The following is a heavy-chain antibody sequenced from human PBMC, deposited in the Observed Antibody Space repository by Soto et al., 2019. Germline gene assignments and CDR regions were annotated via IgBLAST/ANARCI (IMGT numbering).Heavy chain of an antibody. CDR3: ASCPTLSSTSSYAFFDY. D-gene: IGHD2-2*01. V-gene: IGHV1-18*01. Sequence: GPVKVSCKASGYTLTSYGISWVRQAPGQGLEWMGWISAYNGNTNYAQKFQGRVTITADKSTSTAYMELSSLRSEDTAVYYCASCPTLSSTSSYAFFDYLRQGTLVTGSS. CDR2: ISAYNGNT. CDR1: GYTLTSYG. J-gene: IGHJ4*02.